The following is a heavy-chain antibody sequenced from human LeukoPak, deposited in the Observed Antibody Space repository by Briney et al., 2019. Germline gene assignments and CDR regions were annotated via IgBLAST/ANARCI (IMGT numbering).Heavy chain of an antibody. V-gene: IGHV3-21*01. Sequence: GGSLRLSCAASGFTFSSYSMNWVRQAPGKGLEWVSSISSSSSYIYYADSVKGRFTISRDNAKNSLYLQMNSLRAEDTAVYYCAREGADRGHAFDIWGQGTMVTVSS. J-gene: IGHJ3*02. D-gene: IGHD3-16*01. CDR2: ISSSSSYI. CDR1: GFTFSSYS. CDR3: AREGADRGHAFDI.